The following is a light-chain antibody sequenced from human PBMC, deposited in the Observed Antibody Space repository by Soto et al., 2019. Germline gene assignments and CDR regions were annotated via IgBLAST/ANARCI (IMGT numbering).Light chain of an antibody. CDR2: DAA. J-gene: IGKJ2*01. V-gene: IGKV1-33*01. CDR3: QQYDSLPQYT. CDR1: QDISNY. Sequence: DIQMTQSPSSLSVSVGDRVTITCQASQDISNYLNWYQQKPGKAPKLLIYDAANLETGVPSRFSGSGSGTDFTFTISSLPPEDIATYYCQQYDSLPQYTFGQGTKLEIK.